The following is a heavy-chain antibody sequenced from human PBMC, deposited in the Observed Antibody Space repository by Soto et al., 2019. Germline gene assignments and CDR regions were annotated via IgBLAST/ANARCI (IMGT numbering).Heavy chain of an antibody. CDR1: GYTFTSYG. V-gene: IGHV1-18*04. CDR2: ISAYNGNT. J-gene: IGHJ4*02. CDR3: ARVDSSGYYSGLDY. Sequence: ASVKVSCKASGYTFTSYGISWVRQAPGQGLEGMGWISAYNGNTNYAQKLQGRVTMTTDTSTSTAYMELRSLRSDDTAVYYCARVDSSGYYSGLDYWGQGXLVTVYS. D-gene: IGHD3-22*01.